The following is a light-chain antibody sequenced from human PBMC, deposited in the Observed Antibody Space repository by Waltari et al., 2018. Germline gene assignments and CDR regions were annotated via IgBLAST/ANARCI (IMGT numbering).Light chain of an antibody. CDR2: EVT. J-gene: IGLJ2*01. CDR3: TSYAGTSTYLL. CDR1: SSDIGGYYS. Sequence: QAALTQPRSVSGSPGQSVTISCTGSSSDIGGYYSVSWYQQHPGRAPKLIIFEVTTGPSGVSDRFSGSKSGNIASLTISGLQAEDEADYYCTSYAGTSTYLLFGGGTRLAVL. V-gene: IGLV2-11*01.